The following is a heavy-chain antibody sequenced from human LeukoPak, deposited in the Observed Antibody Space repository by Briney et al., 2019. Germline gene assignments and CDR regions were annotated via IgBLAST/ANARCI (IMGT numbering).Heavy chain of an antibody. Sequence: GGSLRLSCAASGFTFSSYGMHWVRQAPGKGLEWVAVIRYDGSNKYYADSVKGRFTISRDNSKNTLYLQMNSLRAEDTAVYYCARPCRPYYYYYMDVWGKGTTVTVSS. CDR2: IRYDGSNK. CDR1: GFTFSSYG. V-gene: IGHV3-33*01. D-gene: IGHD2-2*01. CDR3: ARPCRPYYYYYMDV. J-gene: IGHJ6*03.